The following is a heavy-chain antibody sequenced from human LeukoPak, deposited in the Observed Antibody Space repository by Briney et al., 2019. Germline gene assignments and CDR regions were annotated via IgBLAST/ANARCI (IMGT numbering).Heavy chain of an antibody. Sequence: PSETLSLTCTVSGGSINSYYWSWIRQPAGKGLKWIGRIYTSGSTNYNPSLKSRVTMSVDTSKNQFSLKLSSVTVADTAVYYCARGSSGWSNSWFDPWGQGTLVTVSS. V-gene: IGHV4-4*07. CDR3: ARGSSGWSNSWFDP. D-gene: IGHD6-19*01. CDR1: GGSINSYY. CDR2: IYTSGST. J-gene: IGHJ5*02.